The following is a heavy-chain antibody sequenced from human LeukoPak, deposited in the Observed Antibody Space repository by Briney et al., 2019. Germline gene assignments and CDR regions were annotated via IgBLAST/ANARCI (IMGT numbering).Heavy chain of an antibody. CDR3: AKGQNSKGYFDF. J-gene: IGHJ4*02. V-gene: IGHV3-23*01. D-gene: IGHD4-23*01. CDR2: ISGSGSGT. CDR1: AFTFSSYA. Sequence: PGGSLRLSCAASAFTFSSYAMSWVRQAPGKGLEWVSAISGSGSGTYYADSVKGRFTISRDNSKNTLYLQMNSLRAEDTAVYYCAKGQNSKGYFDFWGQGSLVTVSS.